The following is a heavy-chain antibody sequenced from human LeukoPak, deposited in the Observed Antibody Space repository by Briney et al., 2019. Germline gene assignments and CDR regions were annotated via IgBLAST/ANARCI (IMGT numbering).Heavy chain of an antibody. CDR1: GDSVSSNSAA. J-gene: IGHJ4*02. CDR3: ARGNGYSSGWYYFDQ. V-gene: IGHV6-1*01. D-gene: IGHD6-19*01. CDR2: TYYRSKWYN. Sequence: SQTLSLTCAIAGDSVSSNSAAWNWIRQSPSRGLEWLGRTYYRSKWYNEYAVSVKSRISINPDTSKNQFSLHLNSMTTEDTAVYYCARGNGYSSGWYYFDQWGQGTLVTVSS.